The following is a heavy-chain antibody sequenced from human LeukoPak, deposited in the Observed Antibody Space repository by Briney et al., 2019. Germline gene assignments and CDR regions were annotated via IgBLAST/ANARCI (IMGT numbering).Heavy chain of an antibody. CDR2: IYYSGST. D-gene: IGHD2-15*01. J-gene: IGHJ4*02. CDR3: ARDRSGGTTPGY. V-gene: IGHV4-39*07. Sequence: SETLSLTCTVSGGSLSSSSYYWGWIRQPPGKGLEWIGSIYYSGSTYYNPSLKSRVTISVDTSKNQFSLKLSSVTAADTAVYYCARDRSGGTTPGYWGQGTLVTVSS. CDR1: GGSLSSSSYY.